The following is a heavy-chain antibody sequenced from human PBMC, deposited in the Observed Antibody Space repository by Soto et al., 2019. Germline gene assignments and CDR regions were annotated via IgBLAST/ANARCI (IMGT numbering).Heavy chain of an antibody. CDR2: ISYSGIT. V-gene: IGHV4-59*08. CDR3: ARQKILGAIFLDS. D-gene: IGHD1-26*01. Sequence: SETLSLTCTVSGGSINNYFWSWIRQPPGKGLEWIAYISYSGITHYSPSLESRATISVDTSKNQFFLKLTSMTAADTAVYYCARQKILGAIFLDSWGQGTLVT. CDR1: GGSINNYF. J-gene: IGHJ4*02.